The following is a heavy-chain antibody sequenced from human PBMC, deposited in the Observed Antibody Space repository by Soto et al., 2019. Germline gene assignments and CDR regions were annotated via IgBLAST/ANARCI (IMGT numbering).Heavy chain of an antibody. Sequence: GGSLRLYCAVSGSTISSYAMHWVRQAPGKGLEWVAFIPYDGSNKYYADSVTGRFTISRDNSKNTVYLQMNSLRAEDTAVYYCARGDGHTYGTFFDYWGQGTLVTVSS. CDR1: GSTISSYA. D-gene: IGHD5-18*01. CDR3: ARGDGHTYGTFFDY. CDR2: IPYDGSNK. V-gene: IGHV3-30-3*01. J-gene: IGHJ4*02.